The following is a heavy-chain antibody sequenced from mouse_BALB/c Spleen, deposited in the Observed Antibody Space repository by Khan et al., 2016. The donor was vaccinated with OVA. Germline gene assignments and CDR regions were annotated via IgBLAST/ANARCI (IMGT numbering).Heavy chain of an antibody. CDR2: ISSVAYSI. V-gene: IGHV5-15*02. Sequence: EVELVESGGGLVQPGGSRKLSCAASGFTFTDYGMAWVRQTPGKGPEWIAFISSVAYSIYYADTVTGRFTISRENAKNTLYLEMSSRRSDDTAMYYCARGGFAYWGQGTLVTVSA. CDR1: GFTFTDYG. J-gene: IGHJ3*01. CDR3: ARGGFAY.